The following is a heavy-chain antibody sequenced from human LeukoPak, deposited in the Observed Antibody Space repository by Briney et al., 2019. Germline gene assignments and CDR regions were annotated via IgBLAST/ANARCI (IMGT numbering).Heavy chain of an antibody. CDR1: GYSITSYW. Sequence: GESLQISCKGSGYSITSYWISWVRQKPGKGLEWMGRIDPADSYTDYSPSFEGHVTISVDRSITTAYLQWYSLKASDTAIYYCTRQDYWGQGTLVTVSS. J-gene: IGHJ4*02. CDR3: TRQDY. V-gene: IGHV5-10-1*01. CDR2: IDPADSYT.